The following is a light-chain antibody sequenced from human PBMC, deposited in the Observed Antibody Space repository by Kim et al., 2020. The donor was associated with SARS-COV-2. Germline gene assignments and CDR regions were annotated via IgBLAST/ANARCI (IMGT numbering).Light chain of an antibody. CDR3: QQANSFPFN. V-gene: IGKV1-12*01. CDR2: AAS. CDR1: QDISNW. Sequence: SAFVGDRVTITCRASQDISNWLVWYQQRTGEAPKLLIYAASNLQSGVPSRFSGSGSGTDFTLTISSLQPEDFATYYCQQANSFPFNFGQGTKLEIK. J-gene: IGKJ2*01.